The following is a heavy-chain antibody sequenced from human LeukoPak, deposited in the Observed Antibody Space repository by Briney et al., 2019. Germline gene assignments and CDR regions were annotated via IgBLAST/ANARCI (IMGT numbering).Heavy chain of an antibody. Sequence: SAKVSCKASGGTFSSYAISWVRQAPGQGLEWMGRIIPIFGTANYAQKFQGRVTITADKSTSTAYMELSSLRSEDTAVYYCARDSTMYYYDSSGYSDYWGQGTLVTVSS. D-gene: IGHD3-22*01. CDR3: ARDSTMYYYDSSGYSDY. CDR2: IIPIFGTA. J-gene: IGHJ4*02. CDR1: GGTFSSYA. V-gene: IGHV1-69*06.